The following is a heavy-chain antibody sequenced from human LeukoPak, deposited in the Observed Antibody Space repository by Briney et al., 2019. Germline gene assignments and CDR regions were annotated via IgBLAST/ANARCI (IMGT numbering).Heavy chain of an antibody. CDR3: ARGYDCSSTSCWRTSFDY. D-gene: IGHD2-2*01. V-gene: IGHV1-69*05. J-gene: IGHJ4*02. CDR1: GGTFSSYA. CDR2: IIPIFGTA. Sequence: SVKVSCRASGGTFSSYAISWVRQTPGQGLEWMGGIIPIFGTANYAQKFQGRVTITTDESTSTAYMELSSLRSEDTAVYYCARGYDCSSTSCWRTSFDYWGQGTLVTVSS.